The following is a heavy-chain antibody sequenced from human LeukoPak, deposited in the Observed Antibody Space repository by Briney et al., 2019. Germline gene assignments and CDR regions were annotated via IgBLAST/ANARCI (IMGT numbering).Heavy chain of an antibody. J-gene: IGHJ5*02. CDR1: GYTFTSYG. V-gene: IGHV1-18*01. CDR2: ISAYNGNT. D-gene: IGHD4-11*01. Sequence: ASVKVSCKASGYTFTSYGISWVRQAPGQGLEWMGWISAYNGNTNYAQKFQGRVTITADKSTSTAYMELSSLRSEDTAVYYCARDRGPHYSNYDWFDPWGQGTLVTVSS. CDR3: ARDRGPHYSNYDWFDP.